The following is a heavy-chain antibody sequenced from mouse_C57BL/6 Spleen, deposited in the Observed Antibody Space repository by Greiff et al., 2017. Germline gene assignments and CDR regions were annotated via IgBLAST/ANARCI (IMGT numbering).Heavy chain of an antibody. Sequence: EVHLVESEGGLVQPGSSMKLSCTASGFTFSDYYMAWVRQVPEKGLEWVANINYDGSSTYYLDSLKSRFIISRDNAKNILYLQMSSLKSEDKATYYCARAPGDAMDYWGQGTSVTVSS. CDR1: GFTFSDYY. CDR2: INYDGSST. J-gene: IGHJ4*01. V-gene: IGHV5-16*01. CDR3: ARAPGDAMDY.